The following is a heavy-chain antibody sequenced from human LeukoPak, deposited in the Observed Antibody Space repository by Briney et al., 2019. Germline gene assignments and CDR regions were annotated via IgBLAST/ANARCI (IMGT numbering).Heavy chain of an antibody. CDR3: ARDRNKTGDRYWFDP. Sequence: ASVKVSCKASGYTFTGYYMHWVRQAPGQGLEWMGWINPNSGGTTYAQKFQGRVTMTRDTSISTAYMELSRLRSDDTAVYYCARDRNKTGDRYWFDPWGQGTLVTVSS. J-gene: IGHJ5*02. CDR2: INPNSGGT. V-gene: IGHV1-2*02. CDR1: GYTFTGYY. D-gene: IGHD7-27*01.